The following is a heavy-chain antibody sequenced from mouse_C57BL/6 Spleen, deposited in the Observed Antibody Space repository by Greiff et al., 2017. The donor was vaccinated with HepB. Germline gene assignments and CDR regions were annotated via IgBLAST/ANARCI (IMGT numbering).Heavy chain of an antibody. Sequence: QVQLQQSGAELMKPGASVKLSCKATGYTFTGYWIEWVKQRPGHGLEWIGEILPGSGSTNYNEKFKGKATFTADTSSNTAYMQLSSLTTEESAIYYCAREGYGSVFAYWGQGTLVTVSS. CDR3: AREGYGSVFAY. D-gene: IGHD1-1*01. V-gene: IGHV1-9*01. CDR1: GYTFTGYW. CDR2: ILPGSGST. J-gene: IGHJ3*01.